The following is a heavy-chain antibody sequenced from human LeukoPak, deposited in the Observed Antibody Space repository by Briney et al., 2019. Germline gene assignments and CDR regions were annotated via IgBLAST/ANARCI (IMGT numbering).Heavy chain of an antibody. CDR1: GGTFSSYA. V-gene: IGHV1-69*05. CDR3: ARGGLVSGTTNWFDP. J-gene: IGHJ5*02. D-gene: IGHD1-7*01. Sequence: SVKVSCKASGGTFSSYAISWVRQAPGQGLEWMGGIIPIFGTANYAQKFQGRVTITTDESTCTAYMELSSLRSEDTAVYYCARGGLVSGTTNWFDPWGQGTLVTVSS. CDR2: IIPIFGTA.